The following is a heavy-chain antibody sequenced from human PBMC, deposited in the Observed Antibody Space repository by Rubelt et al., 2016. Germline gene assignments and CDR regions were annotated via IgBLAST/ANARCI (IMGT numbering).Heavy chain of an antibody. D-gene: IGHD6-13*01. CDR3: ARGRRGSSSWLGRDYYGMDV. CDR2: INHSGST. V-gene: IGHV4-34*01. CDR1: GGSFSGYY. Sequence: QVQLQQWGAGLLKPSETLSLTCAVYGGSFSGYYWSWIRQPPGKGLEWIGEINHSGSTNYNPSRKSRVTRSVDTSKNQCSLKLSSVTAADTAVYDCARGRRGSSSWLGRDYYGMDVWGQGTTVTVSS. J-gene: IGHJ6*02.